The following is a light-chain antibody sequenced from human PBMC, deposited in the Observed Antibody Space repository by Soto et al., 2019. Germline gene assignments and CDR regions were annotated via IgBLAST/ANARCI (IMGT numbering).Light chain of an antibody. V-gene: IGLV4-69*01. J-gene: IGLJ2*01. Sequence: QLVLTQSPSASASLGASVKLTCTLSSGHNTYSIAWHQQQPEKGPRFLMKLKSDGSHSSGDGIPDRFSGSSSGAERYLTISSLQSEDEADYYCQTWATGIQVFGGGTKVTVL. CDR3: QTWATGIQV. CDR1: SGHNTYS. CDR2: LKSDGSH.